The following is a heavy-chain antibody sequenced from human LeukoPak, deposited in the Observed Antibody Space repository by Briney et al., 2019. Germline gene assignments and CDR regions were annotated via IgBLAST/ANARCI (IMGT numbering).Heavy chain of an antibody. CDR2: IYHSGST. J-gene: IGHJ6*03. CDR3: ARDSYCGGDCYAPYYYYYMDV. Sequence: SETLSLTCTVSGYSISSGYYWGWIRQPPGKGLEWIGSIYHSGSTYYNPSLKSRVTISVDTSKNQFSLKLSSVTAADTAVYYCARDSYCGGDCYAPYYYYYMDVWGKGTTVTVSS. D-gene: IGHD2-21*02. V-gene: IGHV4-38-2*02. CDR1: GYSISSGYY.